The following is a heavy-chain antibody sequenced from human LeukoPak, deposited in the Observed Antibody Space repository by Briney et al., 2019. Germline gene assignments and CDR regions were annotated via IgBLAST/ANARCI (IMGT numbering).Heavy chain of an antibody. Sequence: ASVKVSCKASGYIFTNYYMHWVRQAPGQGLEWMGWISAYNGNTNYAQKLQGRVTMTTDTSTSTAYMELRSLRSEDTAVYYCARAQTNYDILTGYYEFEDWGQGTLVTVSS. J-gene: IGHJ4*02. CDR1: GYIFTNYY. V-gene: IGHV1-18*01. CDR3: ARAQTNYDILTGYYEFED. CDR2: ISAYNGNT. D-gene: IGHD3-9*01.